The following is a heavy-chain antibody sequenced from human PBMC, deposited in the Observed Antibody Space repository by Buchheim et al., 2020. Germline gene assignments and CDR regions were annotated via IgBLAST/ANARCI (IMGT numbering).Heavy chain of an antibody. J-gene: IGHJ4*02. Sequence: EVQLVESGGGLVQPGGSLRLSCAASGFSFSSHWMSWVRQAPGKGLEWVAKIKNAGSDKWYVDSVKGRFTISNDNAKNSLFLQMNSLRAEDMAVYYCVRDHWFSFDYWGQGTL. V-gene: IGHV3-7*01. CDR1: GFSFSSHW. CDR2: IKNAGSDK. D-gene: IGHD3-9*01. CDR3: VRDHWFSFDY.